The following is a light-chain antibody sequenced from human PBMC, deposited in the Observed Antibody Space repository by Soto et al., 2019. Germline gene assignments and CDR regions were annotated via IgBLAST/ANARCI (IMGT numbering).Light chain of an antibody. V-gene: IGKV1-5*03. CDR1: QSISSW. Sequence: DIQMTQSPSTLSASVGDRVTITCRASQSISSWLAWYQQKPGKAPKLLIYKASRLESGVTSRFSGSGSGTELTLTISSLQPDYFETYYSKQYNSYSPVTVGQGTKVEIK. CDR3: KQYNSYSPVT. CDR2: KAS. J-gene: IGKJ1*01.